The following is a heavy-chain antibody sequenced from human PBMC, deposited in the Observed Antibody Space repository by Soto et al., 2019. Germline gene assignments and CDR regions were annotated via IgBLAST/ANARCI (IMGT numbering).Heavy chain of an antibody. CDR1: GGSISSYY. J-gene: IGHJ4*02. Sequence: QVQLQESGPGLVKHSETLSLTCTVSGGSISSYYWSWIRQPPGKGLEWIGFIFYSGSTSYNPSLKSRVTISIDTSEYQFSLKLNSVTAADTAVYYCASMIGDPVLSFDYWGQGTLVAVSS. V-gene: IGHV4-59*01. D-gene: IGHD3-10*02. CDR3: ASMIGDPVLSFDY. CDR2: IFYSGST.